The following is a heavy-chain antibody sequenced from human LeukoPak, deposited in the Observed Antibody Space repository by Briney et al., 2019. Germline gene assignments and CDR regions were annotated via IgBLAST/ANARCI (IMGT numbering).Heavy chain of an antibody. CDR2: IYHTGST. D-gene: IGHD6-19*01. CDR1: GGSISSSNW. J-gene: IGHJ5*02. CDR3: ARSYSSAQGWFDP. Sequence: SGTLSLTCAVSGGSISSSNWWCWVRQPPGKGLEWIGEIYHTGSTNYNPSLKSRVTISVDKSKNQFSLWLSSVTAADTAVYYCARSYSSAQGWFDPLGQGTLVTVSS. V-gene: IGHV4-4*02.